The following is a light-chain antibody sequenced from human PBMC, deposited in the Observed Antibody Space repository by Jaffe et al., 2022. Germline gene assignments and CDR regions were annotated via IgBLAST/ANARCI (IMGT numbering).Light chain of an antibody. CDR2: DAS. V-gene: IGKV1D-13*01. CDR1: QGISSA. J-gene: IGKJ1*01. CDR3: QQFNNYSGGA. Sequence: AIQLTQSPSSLSASVGDRVTITCRASQGISSALAWYQQKPGKAPKLLIYDASSLESGVPSRFSGSGSGTDFTLTISSLQPEDFATYYCQQFNNYSGGAFGQGTKVEIK.